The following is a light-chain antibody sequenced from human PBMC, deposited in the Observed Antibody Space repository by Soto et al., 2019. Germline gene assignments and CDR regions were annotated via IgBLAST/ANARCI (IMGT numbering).Light chain of an antibody. J-gene: IGKJ2*01. CDR2: AAS. Sequence: AIRMTQSPSSLSASTGDRVTITCRASQGISSYLAWYQQKPGKAPKLLIYAASTLQSGVPSRFSGSGSGTDFNLPISCLQSEDFATYYCQQYYSYPYTFGQGTKLEIK. V-gene: IGKV1-8*01. CDR1: QGISSY. CDR3: QQYYSYPYT.